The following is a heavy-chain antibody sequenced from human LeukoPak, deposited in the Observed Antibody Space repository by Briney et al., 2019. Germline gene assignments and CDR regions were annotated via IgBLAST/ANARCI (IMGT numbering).Heavy chain of an antibody. J-gene: IGHJ6*04. CDR2: INHSGST. CDR3: ARGLLLWFGELFYGMDV. D-gene: IGHD3-10*01. V-gene: IGHV4-34*01. Sequence: SETLSLTCAVYGGSFSGYYWSWIRQPPGKGLEWIGEINHSGSTNYNPSLKSRVTISVDTSKNQFSLKLSSVTAADTAVYYCARGLLLWFGELFYGMDVWGKGTTVTVSS. CDR1: GGSFSGYY.